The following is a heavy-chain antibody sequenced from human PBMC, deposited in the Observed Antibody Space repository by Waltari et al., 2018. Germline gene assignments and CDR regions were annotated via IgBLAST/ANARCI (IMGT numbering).Heavy chain of an antibody. Sequence: QVQLVQSGAEVKKPGSSVKVSCKASGGTFSSYAISWVRQAPGQGLEWMGGVIPIFGTANYAQKCQGRVTITADESTSTAYMELSSLRSEDTAVYYCARVHSSSSYLDYWGQGTLVTVSS. D-gene: IGHD6-6*01. CDR1: GGTFSSYA. CDR2: VIPIFGTA. CDR3: ARVHSSSSYLDY. J-gene: IGHJ4*02. V-gene: IGHV1-69*13.